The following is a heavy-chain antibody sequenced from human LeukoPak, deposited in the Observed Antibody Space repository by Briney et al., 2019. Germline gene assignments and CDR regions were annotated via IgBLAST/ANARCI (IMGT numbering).Heavy chain of an antibody. CDR1: GYTFTSYG. Sequence: ASVKVSCKASGYTFTSYGITWVRQAPGQGLEWMGWISAYNGNTNYAQKLQGRVTMTTDTSTSTAYMEMRSLRSDDTAVYYCARESVLRVFDYWGQGTLVTVSS. CDR3: ARESVLRVFDY. CDR2: ISAYNGNT. D-gene: IGHD3-3*01. J-gene: IGHJ4*02. V-gene: IGHV1-18*01.